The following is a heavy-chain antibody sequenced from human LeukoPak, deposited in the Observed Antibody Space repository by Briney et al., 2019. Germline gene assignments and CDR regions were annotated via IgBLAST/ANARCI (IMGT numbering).Heavy chain of an antibody. CDR3: AKATERGTAMALGVDY. CDR1: GFTFSSYG. V-gene: IGHV3-33*06. CDR2: IWYDGSNK. J-gene: IGHJ4*02. D-gene: IGHD5-18*01. Sequence: PGGSLRLSCAASGFTFSSYGMHWVRQAPGKGLEWVAVIWYDGSNKYYADSVKGRFTISRDNSKNTLYLRMNSLRAEDTAVYYCAKATERGTAMALGVDYWGQGTLVTVSS.